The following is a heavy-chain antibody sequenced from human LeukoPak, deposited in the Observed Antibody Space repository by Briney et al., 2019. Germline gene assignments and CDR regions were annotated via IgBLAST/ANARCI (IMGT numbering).Heavy chain of an antibody. Sequence: AASVKVSCKASGYTFTSYDINWVRQDTGQGLEWMGWMNPNSGNTGYAQKFQGRVTMTRNTSISTAYMELSSLRSEDTAVYYCAREGSSGYYLIFYGMDVWGQGTTVTVSS. D-gene: IGHD3-22*01. CDR1: GYTFTSYD. CDR2: MNPNSGNT. V-gene: IGHV1-8*01. J-gene: IGHJ6*02. CDR3: AREGSSGYYLIFYGMDV.